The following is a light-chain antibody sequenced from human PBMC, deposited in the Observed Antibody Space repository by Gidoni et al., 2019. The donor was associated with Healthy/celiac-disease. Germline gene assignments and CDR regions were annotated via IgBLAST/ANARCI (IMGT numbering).Light chain of an antibody. CDR1: KLGDKY. J-gene: IGLJ1*01. CDR3: QAWDSSTGGV. Sequence: SYELTHPPSVSVSPGQTASITCSGDKLGDKYACWYQQKPGQSPVLVIYQDSKRPSGLPERFSGSNSGKTATLTISGTQAMDEADYYCQAWDSSTGGVFGTGTKVTVL. V-gene: IGLV3-1*01. CDR2: QDS.